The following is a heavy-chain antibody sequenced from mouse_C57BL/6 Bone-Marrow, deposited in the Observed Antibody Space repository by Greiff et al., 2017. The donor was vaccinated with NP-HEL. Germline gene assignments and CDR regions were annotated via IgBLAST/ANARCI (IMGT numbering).Heavy chain of an antibody. CDR3: AIRYPFAY. CDR1: GYTFTSYW. Sequence: VKLQQPGAELVMPGASVKLSCKASGYTFTSYWMHWVKQRPGQGLEWIGEIDPSDSYTNYNQKFKGKSTLTVDKSSSTAYMQLSSLTSEDSAVYYCAIRYPFAYWGQGTLVTVSA. V-gene: IGHV1-69*01. CDR2: IDPSDSYT. D-gene: IGHD1-1*01. J-gene: IGHJ3*01.